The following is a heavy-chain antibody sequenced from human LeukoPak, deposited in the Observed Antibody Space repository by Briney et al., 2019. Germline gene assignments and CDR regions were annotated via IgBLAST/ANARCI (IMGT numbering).Heavy chain of an antibody. D-gene: IGHD5-18*01. J-gene: IGHJ6*03. V-gene: IGHV3-20*04. Sequence: AGGSLRLSCAASGFTFDDYGMSWVRQAPGKGLEWVSGINWNGGSTVYADSVKGRFTISRDNAKNSLYLQMNSLRAEDTALYYCARDRGIQLWFGPGYMDVWGKGTTVTVSS. CDR2: INWNGGST. CDR3: ARDRGIQLWFGPGYMDV. CDR1: GFTFDDYG.